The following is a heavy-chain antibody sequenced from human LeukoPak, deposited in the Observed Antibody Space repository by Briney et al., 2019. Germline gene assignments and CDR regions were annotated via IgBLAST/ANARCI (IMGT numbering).Heavy chain of an antibody. J-gene: IGHJ3*01. Sequence: TGGALRLSCAASGLTVSSNYMNWVRQAPGKGLEWVSIIYSGGSIYYANSVKGRFAISRDISKHTLYLQMNSLRVEDTAVYYCARRAGLTMRDAFDLWGQGPMVTVSS. CDR3: ARRAGLTMRDAFDL. CDR2: IYSGGSI. CDR1: GLTVSSNY. D-gene: IGHD3/OR15-3a*01. V-gene: IGHV3-53*05.